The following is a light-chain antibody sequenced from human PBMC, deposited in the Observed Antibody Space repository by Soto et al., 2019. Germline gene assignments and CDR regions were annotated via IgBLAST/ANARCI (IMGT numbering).Light chain of an antibody. CDR3: TSWTTSTTMI. Sequence: QSVLTQPASVSGSPGQSITISCTGTSSDIGAYNFVSWYQQHPCKAPKLMLYDVNIRPSGVSNRFSGSKSCNTASLTISGLQAEDEADYYCTSWTTSTTMIFGGGTKVTGL. J-gene: IGLJ2*01. V-gene: IGLV2-14*03. CDR2: DVN. CDR1: SSDIGAYNF.